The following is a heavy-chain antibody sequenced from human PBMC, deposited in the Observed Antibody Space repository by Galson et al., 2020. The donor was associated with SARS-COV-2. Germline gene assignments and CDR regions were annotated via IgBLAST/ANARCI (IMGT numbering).Heavy chain of an antibody. Sequence: GGSLSLSCAASGFTLSSYSMNWVRQAPGKGLEWVSYISSSSSTIYYADSVKGRFTISRDNAKNSLYLQMNSLRAEDTAVYYCAREDYYGSGSYLNWFDPWGQGTLVTVSS. CDR3: AREDYYGSGSYLNWFDP. CDR1: GFTLSSYS. J-gene: IGHJ5*02. D-gene: IGHD3-10*01. CDR2: ISSSSSTI. V-gene: IGHV3-48*01.